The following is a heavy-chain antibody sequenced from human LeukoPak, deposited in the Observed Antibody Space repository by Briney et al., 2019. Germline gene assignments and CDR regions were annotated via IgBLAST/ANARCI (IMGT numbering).Heavy chain of an antibody. D-gene: IGHD5-24*01. V-gene: IGHV3-53*01. CDR1: GFTVSSNY. CDR2: IYSGGST. J-gene: IGHJ4*02. Sequence: GGSLGLSCAASGFTVSSNYMSWVRQAPGKGLEWVSVIYSGGSTYYADSVKGRFTISRDNSKNTLYLQMNSLRAEDTAVYYCARRGGYNLYWGQGTLVTVSS. CDR3: ARRGGYNLY.